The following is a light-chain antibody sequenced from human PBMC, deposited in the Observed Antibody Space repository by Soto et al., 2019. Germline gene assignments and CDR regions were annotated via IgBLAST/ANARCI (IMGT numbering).Light chain of an antibody. Sequence: DIVLTQSPATLSFSPGERATLACRASQSVSSYLAWYQQKPGQAPSLLIYDASNRATGIPDRFSGSGSGTDFTLTISRLEPEDFAVYYCQQYGSSGTFGQGTKVDIK. J-gene: IGKJ1*01. CDR3: QQYGSSGT. V-gene: IGKV3-20*01. CDR2: DAS. CDR1: QSVSSY.